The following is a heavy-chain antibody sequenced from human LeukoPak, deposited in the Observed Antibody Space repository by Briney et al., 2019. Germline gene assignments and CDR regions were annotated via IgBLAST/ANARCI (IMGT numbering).Heavy chain of an antibody. CDR1: GGSISSYY. V-gene: IGHV4-59*01. Sequence: PSETLSLTCTVSGGSISSYYWSWIRQPPGKGLEWIGYIYYSGSTNYNPSLKSRVTISVDTSKNQFSLKLSSVTAADTAVYYCARASHGSNSEFDYWGLGTLVTVSS. CDR2: IYYSGST. CDR3: ARASHGSNSEFDY. J-gene: IGHJ4*02. D-gene: IGHD4-23*01.